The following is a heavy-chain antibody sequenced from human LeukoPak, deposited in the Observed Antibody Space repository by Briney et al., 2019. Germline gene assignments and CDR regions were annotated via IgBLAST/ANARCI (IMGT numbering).Heavy chain of an antibody. J-gene: IGHJ4*02. CDR2: ISYDGDSNNK. CDR1: GFSFSSYA. V-gene: IGHV3-30-3*01. Sequence: GGSLGLSCAASGFSFSSYAMHWVRQAPGKGLEWVAVISYDGDSNNKYYADSAKGRFTISRDNPKNTLYLQMNSLRVEDTAVYYCARTEHYTHRNGYYYFDQWGQGTLVTVSS. D-gene: IGHD3-22*01. CDR3: ARTEHYTHRNGYYYFDQ.